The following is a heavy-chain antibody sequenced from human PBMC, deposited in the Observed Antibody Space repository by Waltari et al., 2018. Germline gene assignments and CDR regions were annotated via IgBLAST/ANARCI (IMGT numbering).Heavy chain of an antibody. Sequence: EVHLLESGGGLVQPGGSLRLSCAASGFTFNDSAMNCVRQAPGEGLEWVSLLSYDGNKADDADAGKGRFTVSRDNSRNILDLQMNSLRAEDTATYYCAKDIQMSYWGQGTLVTVSS. J-gene: IGHJ4*02. CDR3: AKDIQMSY. V-gene: IGHV3-23*01. CDR2: LSYDGNKA. CDR1: GFTFNDSA.